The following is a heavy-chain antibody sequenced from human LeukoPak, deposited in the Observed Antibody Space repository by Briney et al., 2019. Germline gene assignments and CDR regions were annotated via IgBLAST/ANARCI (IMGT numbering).Heavy chain of an antibody. CDR2: INPSGGST. V-gene: IGHV1-46*01. CDR1: GYTFTSYY. D-gene: IGHD6-19*01. CDR3: ARDPGDIAVAGTDFVY. Sequence: ASVKVSCKASGYTFTSYYMHWVRQAPGQGLEWMGIINPSGGSTSYAQKFQGRVTMTRDTSTSTVYMELSSLRSEDTAVYYCARDPGDIAVAGTDFVYWGQGTLVTVSS. J-gene: IGHJ4*02.